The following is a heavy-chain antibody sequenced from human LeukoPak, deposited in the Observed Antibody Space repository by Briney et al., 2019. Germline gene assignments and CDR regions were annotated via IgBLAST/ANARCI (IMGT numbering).Heavy chain of an antibody. V-gene: IGHV4-34*01. J-gene: IGHJ4*02. CDR2: INHSGST. Sequence: SETLSLTCAVYGGSFSGYYWSWIRQPPGKGLEWIGEINHSGSTNYNPSLKSRVTMSVDTSKKQFSLKLSSVTAADTAVYYCARAALRYYDISDYSAFDYWGQGTLVTVSS. CDR3: ARAALRYYDISDYSAFDY. CDR1: GGSFSGYY. D-gene: IGHD3-22*01.